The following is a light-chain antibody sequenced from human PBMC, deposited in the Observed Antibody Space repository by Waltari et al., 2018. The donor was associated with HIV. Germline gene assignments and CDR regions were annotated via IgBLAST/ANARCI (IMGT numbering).Light chain of an antibody. Sequence: QSALTQPASVSGSPGQSITISCTGTSSDVGGYNYVSWYQQHPGKAPKLMIFEVNNRPPGVSNRCSGSKSGNTASLTISGLQAEDEADYYCCSFTSISTRVFGGGTKVTVL. J-gene: IGLJ3*02. CDR3: CSFTSISTRV. CDR1: SSDVGGYNY. V-gene: IGLV2-14*01. CDR2: EVN.